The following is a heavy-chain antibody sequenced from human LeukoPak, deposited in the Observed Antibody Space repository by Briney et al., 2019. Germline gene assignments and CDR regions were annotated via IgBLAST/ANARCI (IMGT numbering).Heavy chain of an antibody. CDR1: GYTFTSYG. CDR2: ISAYNGNT. D-gene: IGHD4-17*01. CDR3: ASDRATVTADAFDI. Sequence: ASVKVSCKASGYTFTSYGISWVRQAPGQGLEWMGWISAYNGNTNYTQKVQGRVTMTTDTTPSTAYMELRSLRSDDAAVYYCASDRATVTADAFDIWGQGTMVTVSS. V-gene: IGHV1-18*01. J-gene: IGHJ3*02.